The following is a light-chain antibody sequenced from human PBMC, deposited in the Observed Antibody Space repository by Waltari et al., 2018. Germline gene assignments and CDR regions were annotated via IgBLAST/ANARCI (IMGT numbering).Light chain of an antibody. Sequence: QSALTQPASVSGSPGQSITISCTGTSSDCGSYNLVSWYQQHPGKAPKLMIYAVNERPSGVSNRFSGSKSGNTASLTISGLQAEDEADYYCCSYAGSSTYVFGAGTKVTVL. V-gene: IGLV2-23*02. CDR3: CSYAGSSTYV. CDR1: SSDCGSYNL. J-gene: IGLJ1*01. CDR2: AVN.